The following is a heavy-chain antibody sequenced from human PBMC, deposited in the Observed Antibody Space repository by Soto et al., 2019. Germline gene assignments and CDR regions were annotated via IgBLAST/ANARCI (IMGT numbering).Heavy chain of an antibody. CDR2: IYYSGST. V-gene: IGHV4-59*01. Sequence: SETLSLTCTVSGGSISSYYWSWIRQPPGKGLEWIGYIYYSGSTNYNPSLKSRVTISVDTSKNQFSLKLSSVTAADTAVYYCARANWGDYVGNNWFDPWGQGTLVTVSS. D-gene: IGHD4-17*01. CDR3: ARANWGDYVGNNWFDP. CDR1: GGSISSYY. J-gene: IGHJ5*02.